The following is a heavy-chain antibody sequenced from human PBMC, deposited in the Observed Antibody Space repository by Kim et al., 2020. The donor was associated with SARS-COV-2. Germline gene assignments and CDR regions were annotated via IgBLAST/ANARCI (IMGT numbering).Heavy chain of an antibody. Sequence: SGKGRLTISRDNAKNSLYLQMNSLRAEYTAVYYCARAKGYYDSSGYHFDYWGQGTLVTVSS. D-gene: IGHD3-22*01. V-gene: IGHV3-11*04. J-gene: IGHJ4*02. CDR3: ARAKGYYDSSGYHFDY.